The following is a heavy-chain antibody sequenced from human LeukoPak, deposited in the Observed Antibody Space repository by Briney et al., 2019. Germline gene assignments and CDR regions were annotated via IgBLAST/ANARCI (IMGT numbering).Heavy chain of an antibody. CDR3: AKEITMVRGVYRLDYYYYGMDV. V-gene: IGHV3-30*18. CDR1: GFTFGSFW. J-gene: IGHJ6*02. Sequence: GGSLRLSCAASGFTFGSFWMSWVRQAPGKGLEWVAVISYDGSNKYYADSVKGRFTISRDNSKNTLYLQMNSLRAEDTAVYYCAKEITMVRGVYRLDYYYYGMDVWGQGTTVTVSS. D-gene: IGHD3-10*01. CDR2: ISYDGSNK.